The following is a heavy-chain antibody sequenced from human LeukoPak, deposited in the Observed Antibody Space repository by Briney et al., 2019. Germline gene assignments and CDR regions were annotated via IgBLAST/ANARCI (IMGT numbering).Heavy chain of an antibody. CDR1: GGTFSSYA. D-gene: IGHD6-6*01. Sequence: PSVKVSCKASGGTFSSYAISWVRQATGQGLEWMGGIIPIFGTANYAQKFQGRVTITADESTSTAYMELSSLRSEDTAVYYCASRDRSYTKDYWGQGTLVTVSS. V-gene: IGHV1-69*13. CDR3: ASRDRSYTKDY. J-gene: IGHJ4*02. CDR2: IIPIFGTA.